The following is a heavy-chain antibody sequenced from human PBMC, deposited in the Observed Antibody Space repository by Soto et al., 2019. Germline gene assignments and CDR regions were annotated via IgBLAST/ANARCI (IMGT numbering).Heavy chain of an antibody. CDR2: IKQDGSEK. CDR1: GFTFSSYW. J-gene: IGHJ4*02. V-gene: IGHV3-7*05. CDR3: ARDPASYSGYDSRDY. D-gene: IGHD5-12*01. Sequence: GGSLRLSCAASGFTFSSYWMSWVRQAPGKGLEWVANIKQDGSEKYYVDSVKGRFTISRDNAKNSLYLQMNSLRAEDTAVYYCARDPASYSGYDSRDYWGQGTLVTVSS.